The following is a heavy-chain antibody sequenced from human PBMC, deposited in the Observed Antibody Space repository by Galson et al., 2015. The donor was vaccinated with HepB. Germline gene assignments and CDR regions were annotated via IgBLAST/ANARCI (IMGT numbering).Heavy chain of an antibody. D-gene: IGHD5-12*01. J-gene: IGHJ6*02. CDR3: AEAGGYDPKYYYYGMDV. V-gene: IGHV3-23*01. Sequence: SLRLSCAASGFTFSSYAMSWVRQAPGKGLEWVSAISGSGGSTYYADSVKGRFTISRDDSKNTLYLQMNSLRAEDTAVYYCAEAGGYDPKYYYYGMDVWGQGTTVTVSS. CDR2: ISGSGGST. CDR1: GFTFSSYA.